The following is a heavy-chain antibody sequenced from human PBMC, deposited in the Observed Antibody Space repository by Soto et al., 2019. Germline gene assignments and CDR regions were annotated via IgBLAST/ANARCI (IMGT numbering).Heavy chain of an antibody. V-gene: IGHV4-59*01. J-gene: IGHJ4*02. CDR3: ARGNLVDY. Sequence: PSETLSLTCTVSCGSISSYYWSWIRQPPGKGLEWIGYIYYSGSTNYNPSLKSRVTISVDTSKNQFSLKLSSVTAADTAVYYCARGNLVDYWGQGTLVTVSS. CDR2: IYYSGST. CDR1: CGSISSYY.